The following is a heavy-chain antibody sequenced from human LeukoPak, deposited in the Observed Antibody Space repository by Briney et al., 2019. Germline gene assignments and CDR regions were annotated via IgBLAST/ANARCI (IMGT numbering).Heavy chain of an antibody. D-gene: IGHD3-10*01. CDR2: IYYSGST. CDR3: ARDREYYGSGSYFRDDAFDI. CDR1: GGSISSSSYY. J-gene: IGHJ3*02. Sequence: SETLSLTCTVSGGSISSSSYYWGWIRQPPGKGLEWIGSIYYSGSTYYNPSLKSRVTISVDTSKNQLSLKLSSVTAADTAVYYCARDREYYGSGSYFRDDAFDIWGQGTMVTVSS. V-gene: IGHV4-39*07.